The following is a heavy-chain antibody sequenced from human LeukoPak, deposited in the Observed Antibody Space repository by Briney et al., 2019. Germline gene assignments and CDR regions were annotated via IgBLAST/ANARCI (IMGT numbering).Heavy chain of an antibody. Sequence: ASVKVSCKASGYTFTSYHMHWVRQAPGQGLEWMGIINPSGGSTSYAQKFQGRVSMTRDTSTSTVYMELSSLRSEDTAVYYCARDVGVAVYYMDVWGKGTTVTVSS. CDR1: GYTFTSYH. D-gene: IGHD2-15*01. J-gene: IGHJ6*03. CDR2: INPSGGST. V-gene: IGHV1-46*01. CDR3: ARDVGVAVYYMDV.